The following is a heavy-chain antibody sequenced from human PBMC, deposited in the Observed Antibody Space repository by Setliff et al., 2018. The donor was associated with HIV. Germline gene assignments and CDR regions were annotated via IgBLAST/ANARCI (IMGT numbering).Heavy chain of an antibody. J-gene: IGHJ5*02. CDR2: IYHSGST. Sequence: SETLSLTCAVSGYSISSGFYWGWIRQPPGKGLEWIGSIYHSGSTYYNPSLRSRVTISVDTSKNQFSLKLSSVTAADTAVYCCARDAPTVYANGWFDPWGQGTLVTVSS. V-gene: IGHV4-38-2*02. CDR3: ARDAPTVYANGWFDP. CDR1: GYSISSGFY. D-gene: IGHD2-8*01.